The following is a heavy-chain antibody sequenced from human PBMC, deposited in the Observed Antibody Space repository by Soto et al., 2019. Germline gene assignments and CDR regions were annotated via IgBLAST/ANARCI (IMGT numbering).Heavy chain of an antibody. D-gene: IGHD5-12*01. V-gene: IGHV1-69*02. CDR1: GGTFSSYS. CDR2: IIPILGIA. CDR3: ARELSGYDQAMDA. Sequence: GASVKVSCKASGGTFSSYSISWVRQAPGQGLEWMGRIIPILGIANYAQKFQGRVTITADKSTSTAYMELSSLRSEDTAVYYCARELSGYDQAMDAWGQGTLVTVSS. J-gene: IGHJ5*02.